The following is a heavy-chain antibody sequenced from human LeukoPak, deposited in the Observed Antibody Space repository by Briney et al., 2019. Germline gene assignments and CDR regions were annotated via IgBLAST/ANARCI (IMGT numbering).Heavy chain of an antibody. CDR2: INPNSGGT. CDR1: GYTFTGYY. CDR3: ARDHWLLSSKTWYYYGLDV. Sequence: ASVKVSCKASGYTFTGYYMHWVRQAPGQGLEWMGWINPNSGGTNYAQKFQGRVTMTRDTSISTAYMELSRLRSDDTAVYYCARDHWLLSSKTWYYYGLDVWGQGTTVTVSS. J-gene: IGHJ6*02. D-gene: IGHD3-9*01. V-gene: IGHV1-2*02.